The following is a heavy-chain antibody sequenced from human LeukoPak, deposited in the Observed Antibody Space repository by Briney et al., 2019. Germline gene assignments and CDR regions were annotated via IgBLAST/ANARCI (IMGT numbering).Heavy chain of an antibody. CDR1: GYTFTGYY. D-gene: IGHD6-13*01. CDR3: AGVLGPTAAAGTGYYYGMDV. Sequence: ASVKVSCKASGYTFTGYYMHWVRQAPGQGLEWMGWINPNSGGTNYAQKFQGWVTMTRDTSISTAYMELSRLRSDDTAVYYCAGVLGPTAAAGTGYYYGMDVWGQGTTVTVSS. J-gene: IGHJ6*02. V-gene: IGHV1-2*04. CDR2: INPNSGGT.